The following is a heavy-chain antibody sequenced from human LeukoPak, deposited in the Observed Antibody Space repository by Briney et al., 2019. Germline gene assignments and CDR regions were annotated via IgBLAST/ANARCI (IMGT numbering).Heavy chain of an antibody. CDR3: ARLRVYGNYLDY. CDR1: GYTFTGYY. J-gene: IGHJ4*02. V-gene: IGHV1-2*02. CDR2: INPNSGGT. Sequence: ASVKVSCKASGYTFTGYYMHWVRQAPGQGLEWMGWINPNSGGTNYAQKFQGRVTMTRDTSISTAYMELSRLRSDDTAVYYCARLRVYGNYLDYWGQGTLVTVSS. D-gene: IGHD2-8*01.